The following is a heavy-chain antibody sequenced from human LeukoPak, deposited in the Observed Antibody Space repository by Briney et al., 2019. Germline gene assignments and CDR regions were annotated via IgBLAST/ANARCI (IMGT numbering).Heavy chain of an antibody. CDR1: RFTFSSYA. V-gene: IGHV3-23*01. CDR3: ARGLVYYYDSSGYSTNFDY. CDR2: ISGSGGST. Sequence: GGSLRLSCAASRFTFSSYAMSWVRQAPGKGLEWVSAISGSGGSTYYADSVKGRFTISRDNSKNTLYLQMNSLRAEDTAVYYCARGLVYYYDSSGYSTNFDYWGQGTLVTVSS. D-gene: IGHD3-22*01. J-gene: IGHJ4*02.